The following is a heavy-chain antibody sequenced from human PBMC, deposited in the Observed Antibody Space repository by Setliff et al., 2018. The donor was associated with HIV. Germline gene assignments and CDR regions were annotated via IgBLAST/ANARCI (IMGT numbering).Heavy chain of an antibody. Sequence: SVKVSCKASGGTFTNYIYSWVRQAPGQGLEWMGGIIPISDMTHYAQHFQGRVTITADTATSTAYMELSSLRPEDTAVYYCASPTAIPHWGQGTLVTVSS. D-gene: IGHD2-21*02. CDR1: GGTFTNYI. J-gene: IGHJ4*02. CDR2: IIPISDMT. V-gene: IGHV1-69*10. CDR3: ASPTAIPH.